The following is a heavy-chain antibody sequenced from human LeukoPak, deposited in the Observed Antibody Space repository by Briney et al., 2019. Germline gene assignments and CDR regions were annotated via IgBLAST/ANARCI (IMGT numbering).Heavy chain of an antibody. J-gene: IGHJ4*02. D-gene: IGHD3-16*01. CDR3: AKDWGEYFDYVWGSFTSFDF. CDR2: ISSSSSYI. V-gene: IGHV3-21*04. Sequence: GGSLRLSCAASGFTLSSYSMNWVRQAPGKGLEWVSFISSSSSYIYYADSLKGRFTISRDNAKNSLYLQMNSLRAEDTAVYYCAKDWGEYFDYVWGSFTSFDFWGQGTLVTVSS. CDR1: GFTLSSYS.